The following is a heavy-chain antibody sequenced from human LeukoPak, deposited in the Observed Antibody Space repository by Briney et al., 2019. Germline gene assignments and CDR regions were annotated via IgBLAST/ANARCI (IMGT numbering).Heavy chain of an antibody. CDR1: GFTFSSYA. D-gene: IGHD1-26*01. CDR2: ISYDGSNK. V-gene: IGHV3-30*04. CDR3: ARDGGSYRGYYYYGMDV. J-gene: IGHJ6*02. Sequence: GRSLRLSCAASGFTFSSYAMHWVRQAPGKGLEWVAVISYDGSNKYYADSVKGRFTISRDNSENTLYLQMNSLRAEDTAVYYCARDGGSYRGYYYYGMDVWGQGTTVTVSS.